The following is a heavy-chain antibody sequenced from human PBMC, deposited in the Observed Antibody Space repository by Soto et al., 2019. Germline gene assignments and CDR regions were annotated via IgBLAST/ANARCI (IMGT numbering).Heavy chain of an antibody. CDR2: ISSSSSYI. Sequence: GGSLRLSCAASGFTFSSYSMNWVRQAPGKGLEWVSSISSSSSYIYYADSVKGRFTISRDNAKNSLYLQMNSLRAEDTAVYYCARDQIVVVVAATDNWFDPWGQGTLVTVSS. CDR3: ARDQIVVVVAATDNWFDP. J-gene: IGHJ5*02. D-gene: IGHD2-15*01. CDR1: GFTFSSYS. V-gene: IGHV3-21*01.